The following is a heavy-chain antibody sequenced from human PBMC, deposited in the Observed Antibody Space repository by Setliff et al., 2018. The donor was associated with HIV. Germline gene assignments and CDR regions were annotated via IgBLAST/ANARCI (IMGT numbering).Heavy chain of an antibody. CDR1: GFTFGNYA. Sequence: GGSLRLSCTASGFTFGNYAMSWVRQVPGRGLEWVSSISANVGTTYFADSVQGRFTISRDDSANILYLRMNSLRVDDTAIYYCSKQGRGFFAAGSVDCWGRGTLVTVSS. CDR2: ISANVGTT. J-gene: IGHJ4*02. CDR3: SKQGRGFFAAGSVDC. V-gene: IGHV3-23*01. D-gene: IGHD6-13*01.